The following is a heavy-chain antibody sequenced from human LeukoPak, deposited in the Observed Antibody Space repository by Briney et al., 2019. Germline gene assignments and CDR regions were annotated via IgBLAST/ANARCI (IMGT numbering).Heavy chain of an antibody. CDR3: AKPLGGSGSPRYYFDY. J-gene: IGHJ4*02. CDR2: ISGSGGST. V-gene: IGHV3-23*01. D-gene: IGHD3-10*01. Sequence: GGSLRLSCAASGFTFSSYAMSWVRQAPGKGLEWVSAISGSGGSTYYADSVEGRFTISRDNSKNTLYLQMNSLRAEDTAVYYCAKPLGGSGSPRYYFDYWGQGTLVTVSS. CDR1: GFTFSSYA.